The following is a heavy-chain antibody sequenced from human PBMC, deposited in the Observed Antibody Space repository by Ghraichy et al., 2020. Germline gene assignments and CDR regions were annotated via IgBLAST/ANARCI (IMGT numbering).Heavy chain of an antibody. CDR2: IIPIFGTA. V-gene: IGHV1-69*13. D-gene: IGHD6-13*01. CDR1: GGTFSSYA. CDR3: ARDRAPRQGLYSSSWYRYFQH. Sequence: SVKVSCKASGGTFSSYAISWVRQAPGQGLEWMGGIIPIFGTANYAQKFQGRVTITADESTSTAYMELSSLRSEDTAVYYCARDRAPRQGLYSSSWYRYFQHWGQGTLVTVSS. J-gene: IGHJ1*01.